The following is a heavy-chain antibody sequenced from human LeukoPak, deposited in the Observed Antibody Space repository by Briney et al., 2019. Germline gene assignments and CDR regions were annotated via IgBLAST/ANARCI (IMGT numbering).Heavy chain of an antibody. CDR2: ISWNSGSI. CDR3: AKSSGWDLQHSWFDP. Sequence: PGGSLRLSCAASGFTFDDYAMHWVRQAPGKGLEWVSGISWNSGSIGYADSVKGRFTISRDNAKNSLYLQMNSLRAEDTALYYCAKSSGWDLQHSWFDPWGQGTLVTVSS. CDR1: GFTFDDYA. V-gene: IGHV3-9*01. D-gene: IGHD3-22*01. J-gene: IGHJ5*02.